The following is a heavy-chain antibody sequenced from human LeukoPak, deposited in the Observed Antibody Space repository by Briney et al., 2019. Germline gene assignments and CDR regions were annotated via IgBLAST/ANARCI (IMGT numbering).Heavy chain of an antibody. D-gene: IGHD3-16*01. V-gene: IGHV4-38-2*02. CDR3: ARDPSNSAFKGMQGGDY. J-gene: IGHJ4*02. Sequence: SETLSLTCTVSGYSISSGYYWGWIRQPPGKGLEWIGSIFHSANTYYNPSLKSRVTISVDTSKNQFSLKMSSVTAADTAVYYCARDPSNSAFKGMQGGDYWGQGTLVTVSS. CDR1: GYSISSGYY. CDR2: IFHSANT.